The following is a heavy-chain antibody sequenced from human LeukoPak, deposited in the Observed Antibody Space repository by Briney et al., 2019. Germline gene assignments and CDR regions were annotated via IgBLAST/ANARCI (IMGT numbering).Heavy chain of an antibody. CDR2: INPDGGTT. CDR3: AKSGYYDSSGYPPAHFDY. CDR1: GFTLGSYW. J-gene: IGHJ4*02. D-gene: IGHD3-22*01. V-gene: IGHV3-74*01. Sequence: PGGSLRLSCAASGFTLGSYWMHWVRQVPGKGLVWVSRINPDGGTTTYADSVKGRFTISRDNAKNTLYLQMNSLRAEDTAVYYCAKSGYYDSSGYPPAHFDYWGQGTLVTVSS.